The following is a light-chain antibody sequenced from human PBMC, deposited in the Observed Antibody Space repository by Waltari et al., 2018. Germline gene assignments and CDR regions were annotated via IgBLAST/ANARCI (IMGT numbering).Light chain of an antibody. CDR2: RNN. Sequence: QSVLTQPPSASGTPGQRVTIPCSGSRSNICNNYVYLYQQLPGPAPKLLIYRNNQRPSGVPDRFSGSKSGTSASLAISGLRSEDEADYYCAVWDDSLSGRVFGGGTKVTVL. V-gene: IGLV1-47*01. CDR3: AVWDDSLSGRV. J-gene: IGLJ3*02. CDR1: RSNICNNY.